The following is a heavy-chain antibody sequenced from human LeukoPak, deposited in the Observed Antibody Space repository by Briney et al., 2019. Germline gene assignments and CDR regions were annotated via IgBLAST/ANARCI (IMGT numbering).Heavy chain of an antibody. D-gene: IGHD1-1*01. CDR3: AKGGSNNWSFDN. V-gene: IGHV3-30*02. CDR1: GLTFSNYG. Sequence: GGSLRLSCAAAGLTFSNYGMHWVRQAPGKGLQWVAYIRYDGRNKYSADSVRGRFTIYRDNSKSTLYLQMNSLRPEDTAVYYCAKGGSNNWSFDNWGQGTLVTVSS. J-gene: IGHJ4*02. CDR2: IRYDGRNK.